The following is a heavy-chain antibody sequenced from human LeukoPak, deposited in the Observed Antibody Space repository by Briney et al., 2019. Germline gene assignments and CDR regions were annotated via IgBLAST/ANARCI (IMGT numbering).Heavy chain of an antibody. Sequence: SETLSLTCTVSGGSISNKYWSWLRQPPGKGLEWIGYIYYSGSTNYNPSLKSRVTISVDTPKNQFSLKLSSVTAADTAVYYCARGGGMGHYYYYMDVWGKGTTVTISS. J-gene: IGHJ6*03. V-gene: IGHV4-59*01. CDR1: GGSISNKY. D-gene: IGHD5-24*01. CDR2: IYYSGST. CDR3: ARGGGMGHYYYYMDV.